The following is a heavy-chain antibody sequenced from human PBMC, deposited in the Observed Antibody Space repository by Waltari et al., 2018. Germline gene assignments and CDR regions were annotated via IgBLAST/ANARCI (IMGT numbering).Heavy chain of an antibody. D-gene: IGHD6-6*01. Sequence: EVQFLDSGGGLVQPGGSLRLSCAASGFIFSKSALSWVRQVPGKGLEGVSGISGDASMKQYADSMKGRFSLSRDNSKNILYLEINSLRPEDTAGYYWAKEERERLVPFDYWGQGTLVTVSS. CDR3: AKEERERLVPFDY. CDR2: ISGDASMK. J-gene: IGHJ4*02. V-gene: IGHV3-23*01. CDR1: GFIFSKSA.